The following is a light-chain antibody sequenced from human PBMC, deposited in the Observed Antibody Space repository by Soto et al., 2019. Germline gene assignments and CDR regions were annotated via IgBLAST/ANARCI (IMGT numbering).Light chain of an antibody. CDR1: QDIQTY. CDR2: GTF. J-gene: IGKJ3*01. Sequence: IQLTQSPSSLSASVGDRVSITCRASQDIQTYLAWYQQKRGEAPKLLISGTFTLQSGVPSRFNGSGSGTDFTLTISRLQPADFATYYCQHLNNYPPFTFGPGTKVDLE. CDR3: QHLNNYPPFT. V-gene: IGKV1-9*01.